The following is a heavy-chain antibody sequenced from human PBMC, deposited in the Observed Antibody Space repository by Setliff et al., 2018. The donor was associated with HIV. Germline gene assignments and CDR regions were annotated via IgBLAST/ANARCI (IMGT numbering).Heavy chain of an antibody. V-gene: IGHV4-39*07. CDR1: GGSISSSSYY. CDR3: ARESEWALDYGNIGRPYYFDY. J-gene: IGHJ4*02. D-gene: IGHD3-22*01. Sequence: PSETLSLTCTVSGGSISSSSYYWGWIRQPPGKGLEWIGSFYYSGSTYYNPSLKSRVTISVDTSKNQFSLKLSSVTAADTAVYYCARESEWALDYGNIGRPYYFDYWGQGTLVTVSS. CDR2: FYYSGST.